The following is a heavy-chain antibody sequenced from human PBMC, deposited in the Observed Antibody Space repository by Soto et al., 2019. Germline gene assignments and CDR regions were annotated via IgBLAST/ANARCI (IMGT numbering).Heavy chain of an antibody. D-gene: IGHD6-6*01. CDR2: ISIDGSNK. Sequence: QVQLVESGGGVVQPGRSLRLSCAASGFTFSTYGMHWVRQAPGKGPEWVAVISIDGSNKNYADSVKGRFTISRDNSKNTLYMQMNSLGADDTAVYYCAKGSEAARQELDYWGQGTLVTVSS. CDR1: GFTFSTYG. CDR3: AKGSEAARQELDY. V-gene: IGHV3-30*18. J-gene: IGHJ4*02.